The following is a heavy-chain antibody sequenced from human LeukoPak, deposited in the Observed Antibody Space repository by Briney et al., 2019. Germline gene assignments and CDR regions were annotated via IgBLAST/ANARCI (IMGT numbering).Heavy chain of an antibody. CDR3: ARGGFGDTAMVKDY. CDR2: INSDGSST. D-gene: IGHD5-18*01. J-gene: IGHJ4*02. V-gene: IGHV3-74*01. Sequence: GGSLRLSCAASGFTLGSYWMHWVRQAPGKGLLWVSRINSDGSSTSYADSVKGRFTISRDNAKNTLYLQMNSLRAEDTAMYYCARGGFGDTAMVKDYWGQGTLVTVSS. CDR1: GFTLGSYW.